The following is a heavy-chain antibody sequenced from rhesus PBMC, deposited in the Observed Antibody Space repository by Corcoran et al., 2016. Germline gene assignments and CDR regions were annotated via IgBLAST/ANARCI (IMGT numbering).Heavy chain of an antibody. CDR3: ARTAGYNFDY. CDR1: GYSISSGYD. D-gene: IGHD6-13*01. Sequence: QVQLQESGPGVVKPSETLSLTCAVSGYSISSGYDWGWIRHHPRKGLEWIGYIYGSRGSTNYNPSLKNRFTISKDTSKNQFSLKLSSVTAADTAVYYCARTAGYNFDYWGQGVLVTVSS. V-gene: IGHV4-76*01. CDR2: IYGSRGST. J-gene: IGHJ4*01.